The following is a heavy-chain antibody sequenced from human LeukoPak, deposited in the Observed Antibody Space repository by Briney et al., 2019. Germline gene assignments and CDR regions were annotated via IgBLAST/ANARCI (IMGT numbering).Heavy chain of an antibody. V-gene: IGHV4-59*01. CDR3: AREYCTRTNCYDYFDY. Sequence: PSETLSLTCTVSGDSITNSYWTWIRQPPGKGLEYIAYIFHTGSTNYNPSLKGRATISLDTSKNQFSLKLTSVTSADTAVYYYAREYCTRTNCYDYFDYWGQGTLVTVSS. D-gene: IGHD2-2*01. CDR2: IFHTGST. J-gene: IGHJ4*02. CDR1: GDSITNSY.